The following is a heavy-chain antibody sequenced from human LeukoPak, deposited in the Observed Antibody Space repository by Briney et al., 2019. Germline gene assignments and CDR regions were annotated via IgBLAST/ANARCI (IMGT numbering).Heavy chain of an antibody. CDR3: ARERVPFGRSPYDC. CDR2: IYYSGST. J-gene: IGHJ4*02. D-gene: IGHD3-10*01. V-gene: IGHV4-31*03. Sequence: SETLSLTCTVSGGSISSGGFYWNRMRQRPGKGLEWIGYIYYSGSTYYNPSLKSRVTISLDTSKNQFSLRLSSVTAADTAVYYCARERVPFGRSPYDCWGQGTLVTVSS. CDR1: GGSISSGGFY.